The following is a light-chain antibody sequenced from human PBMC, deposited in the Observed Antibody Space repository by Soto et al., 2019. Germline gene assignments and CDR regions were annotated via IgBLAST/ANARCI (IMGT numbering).Light chain of an antibody. CDR1: QSVSGY. CDR3: QQRNKCRT. CDR2: DVS. J-gene: IGKJ1*01. V-gene: IGKV3-11*01. Sequence: EIVLTQSPATLSLSPGERATLSCRASQSVSGYLAWYQHKPGQAPRLVIYDVSTRAIGIPARFSGSGFGTDYTLTISSLEPEDFAVYYCQQRNKCRTFGQGTKVEIK.